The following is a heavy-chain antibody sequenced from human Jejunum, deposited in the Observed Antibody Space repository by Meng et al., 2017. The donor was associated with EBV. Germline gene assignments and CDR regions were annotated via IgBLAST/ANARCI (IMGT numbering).Heavy chain of an antibody. V-gene: IGHV1-69*06. D-gene: IGHD3-22*01. CDR2: IIPIFGRT. CDR3: ARDQGRDYDSSTYYTH. J-gene: IGHJ4*02. CDR1: GGTFSSYV. Sequence: VQRGQSGAEVKKPGSSVKVSCKASGGTFSSYVINWVRQAPGQGLEWMGGIIPIFGRTNYALEFQDRVTITADKFTSTVYKEMSSLKSEDTAVYYCARDQGRDYDSSTYYTHWGRGTLVTVSS.